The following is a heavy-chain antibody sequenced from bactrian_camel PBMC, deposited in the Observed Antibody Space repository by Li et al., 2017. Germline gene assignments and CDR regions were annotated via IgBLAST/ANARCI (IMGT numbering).Heavy chain of an antibody. J-gene: IGHJ4*01. CDR1: GDTDRDYW. Sequence: HVQLVESGGGSVQPGGSLRLTCVYSGDTDRDYWLGWFRQVPGKEREGVAAIDWAGRRSVDESVKDRFIIERDNSKKVVELRMNSLKPEDSGMYYCAAARTCRQVVAGIPIWTDFNYWGPGTQVTVS. V-gene: IGHV3S53*01. CDR2: IDWAGRR. D-gene: IGHD6*01. CDR3: AAARTCRQVVAGIPIWTDFNY.